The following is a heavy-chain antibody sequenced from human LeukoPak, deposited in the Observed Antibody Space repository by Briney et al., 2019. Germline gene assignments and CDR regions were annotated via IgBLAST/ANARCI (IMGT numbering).Heavy chain of an antibody. V-gene: IGHV4-61*02. CDR3: ARDERPFHEDAFDI. J-gene: IGHJ3*02. CDR1: GDSISSGIYY. Sequence: SETLSLTCIVSGDSISSGIYYLSWIRPPAGEGLEWVGRFYTSGSTNYNPSLKSRVIRSLDTSPNQFSLKLSSVTAPDTAVYYCARDERPFHEDAFDIWGQGTMVTVSS. CDR2: FYTSGST.